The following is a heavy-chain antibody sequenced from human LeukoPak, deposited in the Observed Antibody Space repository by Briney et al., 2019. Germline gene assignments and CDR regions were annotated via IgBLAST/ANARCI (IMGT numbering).Heavy chain of an antibody. V-gene: IGHV3-53*01. CDR2: IYSGGST. D-gene: IGHD4-23*01. J-gene: IGHJ4*02. CDR1: GFIFSSYS. Sequence: GGSLRLSCAASGFIFSSYSMNWVRQAPGKGLEWVSVIYSGGSTYYADSVKGRFTISRDNSKNTLYLQMNSLRAEDTAVYYCARELNGGSSYYFDYWGQGTLVTVSS. CDR3: ARELNGGSSYYFDY.